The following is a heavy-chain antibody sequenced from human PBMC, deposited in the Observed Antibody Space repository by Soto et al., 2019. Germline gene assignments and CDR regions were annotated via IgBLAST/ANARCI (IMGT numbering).Heavy chain of an antibody. Sequence: SETLSLTCTVSGCSISSGGYYWSWIRQHPGKGLEWIGYIYDSGSTYYNPSLKSRVTISVDTYKNQFSLKLSSVTAADTAVYYCARLEKLDMDTFDYWGQGTLVTVSS. CDR2: IYDSGST. J-gene: IGHJ4*02. V-gene: IGHV4-31*03. D-gene: IGHD2-2*03. CDR1: GCSISSGGYY. CDR3: ARLEKLDMDTFDY.